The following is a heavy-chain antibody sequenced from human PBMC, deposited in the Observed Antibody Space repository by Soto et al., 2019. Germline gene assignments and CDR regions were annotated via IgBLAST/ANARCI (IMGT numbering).Heavy chain of an antibody. V-gene: IGHV3-33*01. D-gene: IGHD6-19*01. CDR1: GFTFSSYG. Sequence: QVQLVESGGGVVQPGRSLTLSCAVSGFTFSSYGVHWDRQAPGKGLEWVAVIWYDGRNKYYADSVKGRFTISRDNSKNTLDLQMNALRVKDTAVYYCAAVSPSSRWVYYDSWGEGTLV. CDR3: AAVSPSSRWVYYDS. CDR2: IWYDGRNK. J-gene: IGHJ4*02.